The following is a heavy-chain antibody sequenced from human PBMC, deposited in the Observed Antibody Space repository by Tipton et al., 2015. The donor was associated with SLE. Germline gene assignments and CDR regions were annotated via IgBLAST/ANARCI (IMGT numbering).Heavy chain of an antibody. D-gene: IGHD6-19*01. CDR1: GGSINNYY. J-gene: IGHJ4*02. CDR2: IYSSGGT. V-gene: IGHV4-59*12. Sequence: TLSLTCSVSGGSINNYYWNWIRQTQGKGLEWIGYIYSSGGTDYNPSLKSRVTISIDTSKNQFSLRLTSLTAADTAMYYCARDQGNGWYEMTGDYWGQGRLVTVSS. CDR3: ARDQGNGWYEMTGDY.